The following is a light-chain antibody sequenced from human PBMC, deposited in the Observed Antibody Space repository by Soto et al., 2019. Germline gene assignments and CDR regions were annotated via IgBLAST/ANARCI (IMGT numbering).Light chain of an antibody. Sequence: HPVTLTATSRQALPMSCTGSSRDVGSYNRVSWYQQPPGAAPQLMIDEVSNRPSGVPDRFSGSKSGNTASLTISGLQAEDEADYYCNSYTGSSTYVFGTGP. CDR1: SRDVGSYNR. J-gene: IGLJ1*01. CDR3: NSYTGSSTYV. CDR2: EVS. V-gene: IGLV2-18*02.